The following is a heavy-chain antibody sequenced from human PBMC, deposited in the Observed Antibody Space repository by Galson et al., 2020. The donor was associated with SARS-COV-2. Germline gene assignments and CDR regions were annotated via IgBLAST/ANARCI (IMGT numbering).Heavy chain of an antibody. CDR3: ASPFTYYYDSSGAPFDY. D-gene: IGHD3-22*01. Sequence: LSLTCAASGFTFSSYAMHWVRQAPGKGLEWVAVISYDGSNKYYADSVKGRFTISRDNSKNTLYLQMNSLRAEDTAVYYCASPFTYYYDSSGAPFDYWGQGTLVTVSS. CDR1: GFTFSSYA. V-gene: IGHV3-30-3*01. J-gene: IGHJ4*02. CDR2: ISYDGSNK.